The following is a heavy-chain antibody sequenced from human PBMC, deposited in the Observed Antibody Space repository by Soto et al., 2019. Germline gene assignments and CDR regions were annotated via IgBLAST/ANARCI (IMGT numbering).Heavy chain of an antibody. D-gene: IGHD2-15*01. CDR2: IYYSGRT. CDR3: ARLVVVAATNWFDP. V-gene: IGHV4-59*08. CDR1: GGSISSYY. Sequence: PSETLSLTCTVSGGSISSYYWSWIRQPPGKGLEWIGYIYYSGRTNYNPSLKSRVTISVDTSKNQFSLKLSSVTAADTAVYYCARLVVVAATNWFDPWGQGTLVTVSS. J-gene: IGHJ5*02.